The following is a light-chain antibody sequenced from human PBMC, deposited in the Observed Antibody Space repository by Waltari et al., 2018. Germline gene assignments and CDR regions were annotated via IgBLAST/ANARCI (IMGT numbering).Light chain of an antibody. V-gene: IGLV2-14*03. CDR1: CRPIDDSDF. Sequence: QSALTQPASLSGSPGQSITISCTGICRPIDDSDFVSWYQHHPGKAPRVIIYDVTNRPSGISDRFSASKSANTASLTISGLQPEDEGDYYCTSQTLDGVVLFGGGTQVTVL. CDR2: DVT. CDR3: TSQTLDGVVL. J-gene: IGLJ3*02.